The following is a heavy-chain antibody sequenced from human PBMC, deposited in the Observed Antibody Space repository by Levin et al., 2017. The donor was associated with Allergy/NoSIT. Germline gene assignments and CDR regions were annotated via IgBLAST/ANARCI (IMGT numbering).Heavy chain of an antibody. Sequence: GGSLRLSCAASGFTFSSYWMHWVRQAPGKGLVWVSRINSDGSSTSYADSVKGRFTISRDNAKNTLYLQMNSLRAEDTAVYYCARGFTAVAGTRVGYWGQGTLVTVSS. D-gene: IGHD6-19*01. CDR2: INSDGSST. V-gene: IGHV3-74*01. CDR1: GFTFSSYW. J-gene: IGHJ4*02. CDR3: ARGFTAVAGTRVGY.